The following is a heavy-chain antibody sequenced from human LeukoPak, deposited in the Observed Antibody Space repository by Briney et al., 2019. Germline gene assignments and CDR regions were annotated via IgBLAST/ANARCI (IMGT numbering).Heavy chain of an antibody. CDR1: GGSISSSSYY. D-gene: IGHD2-8*01. CDR2: IYYSGST. J-gene: IGHJ4*02. CDR3: ARFKGVAIDY. V-gene: IGHV4-39*01. Sequence: SETLSLTCTVSGGSISSSSYYWGWIRQPPGKGLEWIGSIYYSGSTYYNPSLKSRVTISVDTSKNQSSLKLSSVTAADTAVYYCARFKGVAIDYWGQGTLVTVSS.